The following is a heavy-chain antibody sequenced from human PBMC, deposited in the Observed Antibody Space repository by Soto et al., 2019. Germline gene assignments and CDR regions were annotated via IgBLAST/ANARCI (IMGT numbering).Heavy chain of an antibody. J-gene: IGHJ4*02. CDR3: ARHFRHSYGESDY. D-gene: IGHD5-18*01. V-gene: IGHV5-51*01. CDR2: IYPGDSDT. CDR1: GYSFASYE. Sequence: XASLTSSCMGCGYSFASYEIGWVRQMPGKGLEWMGIIYPGDSDTRYSPSFQGQVTISADKSISTAYLQWSSLKASDTAMYYCARHFRHSYGESDYWGQGTLVTVSS.